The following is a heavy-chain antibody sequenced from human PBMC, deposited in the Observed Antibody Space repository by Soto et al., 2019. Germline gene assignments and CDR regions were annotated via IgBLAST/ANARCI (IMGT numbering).Heavy chain of an antibody. D-gene: IGHD6-25*01. V-gene: IGHV4-59*11. CDR3: ARGFPRYSNGLDF. Sequence: ETKCHSYSVAEGKIIDLGCSRIIQKKRKGLEWIGYIYYSGSTNSKPSLKCRVNISVDTSKNQFSLKLSSVTAADTAVFYCARGFPRYSNGLDFWGQGTSVTVSS. J-gene: IGHJ6*02. CDR1: EGKIIDLG. CDR2: IYYSGST.